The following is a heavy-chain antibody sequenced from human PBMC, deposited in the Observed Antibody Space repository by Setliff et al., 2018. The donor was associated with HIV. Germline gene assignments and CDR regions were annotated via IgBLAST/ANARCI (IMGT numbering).Heavy chain of an antibody. J-gene: IGHJ6*03. CDR3: AKDPEYSSSYYFFYMDV. Sequence: GGSLRLSCTASEFTFSTYPMSWVRQAPGKGLEWVSAISGSGDDAQYADSVKGRFIISRDNSKNTLYVQMNSLTADDTAVYYCAKDPEYSSSYYFFYMDVWGKGTTVTVSS. CDR2: ISGSGDDA. D-gene: IGHD6-6*01. V-gene: IGHV3-23*01. CDR1: EFTFSTYP.